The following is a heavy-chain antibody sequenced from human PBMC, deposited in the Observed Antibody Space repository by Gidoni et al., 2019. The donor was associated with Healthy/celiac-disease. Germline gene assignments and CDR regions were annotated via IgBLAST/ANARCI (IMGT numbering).Heavy chain of an antibody. CDR2: ISYDGSNK. J-gene: IGHJ4*02. CDR1: GFTFSSYG. V-gene: IGHV3-30*18. Sequence: SCAASGFTFSSYGMHWVRQAPGKGLEWVAVISYDGSNKYYADSVKGRFTISRDNSKNTLYLQMNSLRAEDTAVYYCAKDHRSGAALPAEYWGQGTLVTVSS. D-gene: IGHD6-6*01. CDR3: AKDHRSGAALPAEY.